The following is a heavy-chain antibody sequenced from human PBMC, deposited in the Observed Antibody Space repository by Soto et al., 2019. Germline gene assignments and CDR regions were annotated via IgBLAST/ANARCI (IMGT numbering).Heavy chain of an antibody. D-gene: IGHD3-3*01. CDR3: ARYLVRDFWSGYYSWYFDY. CDR1: GGSFSGYY. V-gene: IGHV4-34*01. J-gene: IGHJ4*02. CDR2: INHSGST. Sequence: SETLSLTCADYGGSFSGYYWSWIRQPPGKGLEWIGEINHSGSTNYNPSLKSRVTISVDTSKNQFSLKLSSVTAADTAVYYCARYLVRDFWSGYYSWYFDYWGQGTLVTVSS.